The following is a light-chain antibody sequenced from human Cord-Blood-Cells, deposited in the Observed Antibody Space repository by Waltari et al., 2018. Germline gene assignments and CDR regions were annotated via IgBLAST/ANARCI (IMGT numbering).Light chain of an antibody. CDR1: QSVSSY. Sequence: EIVLTQSPATLSLSPGERATLSCRASQSVSSYLAWYQQKPGQAPRLLIYDASNRATGFPARFSGSGSVTYFTLTSSSLEPEDFAVYYCPHRSKRPPFTFGPGTKVDIK. J-gene: IGKJ3*01. V-gene: IGKV3-11*01. CDR2: DAS. CDR3: PHRSKRPPFT.